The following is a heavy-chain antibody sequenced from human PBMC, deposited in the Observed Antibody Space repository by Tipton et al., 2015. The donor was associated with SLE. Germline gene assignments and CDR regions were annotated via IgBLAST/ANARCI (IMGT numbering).Heavy chain of an antibody. CDR1: GFTFSSYA. J-gene: IGHJ4*02. D-gene: IGHD6-13*01. CDR3: AKRYSSSWYVGDYFDY. CDR2: ISGSGGST. Sequence: SLRLSCAASGFTFSSYAMSWVRQAPGKGLEWVSAISGSGGSTYYADSVKGRFTISRDNSKNTLYLQMNSLRAEDTAVYYCAKRYSSSWYVGDYFDYWGQRTLVTVSS. V-gene: IGHV3-23*01.